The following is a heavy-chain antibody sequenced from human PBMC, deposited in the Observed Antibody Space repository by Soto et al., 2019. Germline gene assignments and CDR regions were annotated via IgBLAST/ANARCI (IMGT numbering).Heavy chain of an antibody. CDR3: ARERIPAAAAAHRVNLYYFVMDV. CDR2: IWYDGSNK. V-gene: IGHV3-33*01. Sequence: QVQLVESGGGVVQPGRSLRLSCAASGFIFNTYDMHWVRQAPGKGLEWVAVIWYDGSNKYYADSMKGRFTISRDNSKNTLYLQMSSLRAEDTAVYYCARERIPAAAAAHRVNLYYFVMDVWGPGTTVTVSS. J-gene: IGHJ6*02. D-gene: IGHD6-13*01. CDR1: GFIFNTYD.